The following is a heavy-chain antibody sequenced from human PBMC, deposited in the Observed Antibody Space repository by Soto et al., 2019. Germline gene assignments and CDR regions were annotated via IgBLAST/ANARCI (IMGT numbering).Heavy chain of an antibody. CDR3: TTGYRYFDWLVDWVPAFDY. V-gene: IGHV3-30*03. Sequence: GGSLRLSCAASGLTFRTYGMYWVRQAPGKGLEWVAVISHDGSNKYYVDTVKGRFSISRDNSKNTLYLQMNSLKTEDTAVYYCTTGYRYFDWLVDWVPAFDYWGQGT. CDR1: GLTFRTYG. D-gene: IGHD3-9*01. CDR2: ISHDGSNK. J-gene: IGHJ4*02.